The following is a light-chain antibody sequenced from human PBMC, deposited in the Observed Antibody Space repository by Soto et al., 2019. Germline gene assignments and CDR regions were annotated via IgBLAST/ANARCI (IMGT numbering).Light chain of an antibody. V-gene: IGLV1-44*01. Sequence: QSVLTQPPSASGTPGQRGTISCSGSSSNIGSNTVNWYHQLPGTAPKLLIYSNNQRPSGFPDRFSGSKSGPSASLAISGLESEDEAEYDCAAWDDSLNGVVFGGGTKLTVL. J-gene: IGLJ2*01. CDR2: SNN. CDR3: AAWDDSLNGVV. CDR1: SSNIGSNT.